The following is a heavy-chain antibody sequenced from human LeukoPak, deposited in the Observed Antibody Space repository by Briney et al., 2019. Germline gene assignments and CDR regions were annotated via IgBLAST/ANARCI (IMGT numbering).Heavy chain of an antibody. CDR1: GYTFTSYG. V-gene: IGHV1-69*13. Sequence: ASVKVSCKASGYTFTSYGISWVRQAPGQGLEWMGGIIPIFGTANYAQKFQGRVTITADESTSTAYMELSSLRSEDTAVYYCARVIVVVPAAIGWFDPWGQGTLVTVSS. J-gene: IGHJ5*02. D-gene: IGHD2-2*02. CDR2: IIPIFGTA. CDR3: ARVIVVVPAAIGWFDP.